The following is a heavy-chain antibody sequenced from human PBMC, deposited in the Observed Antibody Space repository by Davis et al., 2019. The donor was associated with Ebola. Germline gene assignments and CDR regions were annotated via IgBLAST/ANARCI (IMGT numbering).Heavy chain of an antibody. V-gene: IGHV4-61*08. Sequence: MPSETLSLTCTVSGDAVSSGDCWSWIRQPPGKDLQWIGYICYRRSSNYSPSLKSRASISLDTSKNQFSLRVTSVTAADTAAYYCARVPYGDYGGFSYHAMDVWGQGTTVTVSS. D-gene: IGHD4-17*01. CDR1: GDAVSSGDC. CDR3: ARVPYGDYGGFSYHAMDV. CDR2: ICYRRSS. J-gene: IGHJ6*02.